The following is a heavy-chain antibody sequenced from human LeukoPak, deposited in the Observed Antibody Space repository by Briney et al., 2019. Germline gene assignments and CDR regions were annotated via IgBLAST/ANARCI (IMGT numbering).Heavy chain of an antibody. CDR3: ARAATVVHQYHYGMDV. Sequence: AGGSLRPSCAASGFTLSDYYMSWIRQPPGKGLEWVGRITNKANSDTAQYDESVRGRFTISRDDSKYSLYLQMTSLKTEDTAVYYCARAATVVHQYHYGMDVWGQGTAVTVSS. CDR1: GFTLSDYY. J-gene: IGHJ6*02. V-gene: IGHV3-72*01. CDR2: ITNKANSDTA. D-gene: IGHD4-23*01.